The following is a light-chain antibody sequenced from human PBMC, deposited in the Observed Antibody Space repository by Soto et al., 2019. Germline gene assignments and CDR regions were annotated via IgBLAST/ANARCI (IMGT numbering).Light chain of an antibody. V-gene: IGKV1-33*01. CDR3: QHYDHLPIT. CDR1: QDITNY. CDR2: DAS. Sequence: DIPMTQSPSSLSASVGDRVTITCQASQDITNYLNWYQQKPGRAPRLLLYDASILETGVPSRFSGSGSGTDFTLTISSLQPEDVATYYCQHYDHLPITFGQGTRLEIK. J-gene: IGKJ5*01.